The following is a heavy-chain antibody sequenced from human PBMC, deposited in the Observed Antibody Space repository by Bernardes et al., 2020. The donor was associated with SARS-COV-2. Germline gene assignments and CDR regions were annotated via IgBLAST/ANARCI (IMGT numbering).Heavy chain of an antibody. Sequence: SETLSLTCAVSGVSIVTANWWSWVRQAPGKGLEWIGQIYHGGSTDYNPSLKSRVTISVDKSKNHFSLRLSSVAAADTAVYYCARANFLNYYDSSAYQYFQDWGQGTLVTVSS. CDR3: ARANFLNYYDSSAYQYFQD. CDR2: IYHGGST. D-gene: IGHD3-22*01. V-gene: IGHV4-4*02. J-gene: IGHJ1*01. CDR1: GVSIVTANW.